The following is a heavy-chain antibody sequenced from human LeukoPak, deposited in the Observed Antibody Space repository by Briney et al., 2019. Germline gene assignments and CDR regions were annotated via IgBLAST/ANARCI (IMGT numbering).Heavy chain of an antibody. CDR3: ARDRGYSYGYHWYFDL. CDR1: GYTLKNHA. Sequence: ASVKVSCKASGYTLKNHAITWVRQAPGQGLEWMGWISGWISGYSDHTVYAQKFQGRVTLTTDTSTSTAYMELSSLRSEDTAVYYCARDRGYSYGYHWYFDLWGRGTLVTVSS. CDR2: ISGWISGYSDHT. V-gene: IGHV1-18*01. D-gene: IGHD5-18*01. J-gene: IGHJ2*01.